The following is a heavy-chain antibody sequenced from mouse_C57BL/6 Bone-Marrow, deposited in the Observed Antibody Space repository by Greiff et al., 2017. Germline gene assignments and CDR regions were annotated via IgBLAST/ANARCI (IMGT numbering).Heavy chain of an antibody. V-gene: IGHV5-6*01. CDR3: ARQFSYSNYDYFDY. CDR2: ISSGGSCT. J-gene: IGHJ2*01. Sequence: EVKLVESGGDLVKPGGSLKLSCAASGFTFSSYGMSWVRQTPDKRLEWVATISSGGSCTYYPDSVKGRFTISRDNAKNTLYLQMSSLKSEDTAMYYCARQFSYSNYDYFDYWGQGTTLTVSS. D-gene: IGHD2-5*01. CDR1: GFTFSSYG.